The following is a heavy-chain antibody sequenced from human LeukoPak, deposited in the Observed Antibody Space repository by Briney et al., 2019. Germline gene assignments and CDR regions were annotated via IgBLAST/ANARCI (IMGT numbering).Heavy chain of an antibody. D-gene: IGHD6-13*01. CDR3: AKRGHYSINWYHYFDY. J-gene: IGHJ4*02. Sequence: GGPLRLSCAASGFSLSSFAMNWVRQAPGKGLEWVAAISSNGGSEYYADSVKGRCTISRDNSRNTLFLQMNSLRPDDTAVYYCAKRGHYSINWYHYFDYWGQGTLVTVSS. CDR1: GFSLSSFA. CDR2: ISSNGGSE. V-gene: IGHV3-30*18.